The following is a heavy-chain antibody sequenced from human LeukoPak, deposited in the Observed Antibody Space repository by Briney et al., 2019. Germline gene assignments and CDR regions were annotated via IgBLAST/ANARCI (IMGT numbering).Heavy chain of an antibody. CDR1: GGSVSSCSYY. D-gene: IGHD6-19*01. CDR2: IYYSGST. V-gene: IGHV4-61*01. J-gene: IGHJ4*02. CDR3: ARAHSSGRTFDY. Sequence: PSETLSLTCTVFGGSVSSCSYYWSWIRQPPGKGLEWIGYIYYSGSTNYNPSLKSRVTISVDTSKNQFSLKLSSVTAADTAVYYCARAHSSGRTFDYWGQGTLVTVSS.